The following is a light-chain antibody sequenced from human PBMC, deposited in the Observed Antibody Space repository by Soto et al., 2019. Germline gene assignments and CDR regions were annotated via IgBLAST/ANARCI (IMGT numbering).Light chain of an antibody. Sequence: QLVLTQSSFDSASLGSSVKLTCTLSSGHSSFIIAWHQQQPGKAPRFLMKLEGDGSYDKGSGVPDRFSGSSSGADRYLTISNLQFEDEADYYCETWDSNTWVFGGGTKLTVL. CDR1: SGHSSFI. J-gene: IGLJ3*02. CDR3: ETWDSNTWV. V-gene: IGLV4-60*02. CDR2: LEGDGSY.